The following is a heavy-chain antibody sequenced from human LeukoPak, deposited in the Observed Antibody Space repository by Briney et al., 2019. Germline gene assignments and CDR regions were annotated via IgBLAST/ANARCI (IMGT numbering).Heavy chain of an antibody. Sequence: GGSLRLSCAASGFTFSSYAMSWVRQAPGKGLEWVSAISGSGGSTYYADSVKGRFTISRDNDKNTVYLQMNNLRVEDTAVYYCANHRSAFELWGQGTLVTVSS. CDR1: GFTFSSYA. V-gene: IGHV3-23*01. CDR2: ISGSGGST. J-gene: IGHJ5*02. CDR3: ANHRSAFEL.